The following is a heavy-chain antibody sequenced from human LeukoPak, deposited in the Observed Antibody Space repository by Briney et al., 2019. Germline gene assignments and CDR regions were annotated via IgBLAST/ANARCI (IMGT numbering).Heavy chain of an antibody. CDR3: AREAAAGTRNFDC. Sequence: GGSLRLSCAASGFHVISNYMTWVRQAPGKGLEWVSVIYSGGSTYYADSVKGRFTISRDNSKNTLYLQMNSLRAEDTAVYYCAREAAAGTRNFDCWGQGTLVTVSS. V-gene: IGHV3-53*01. J-gene: IGHJ4*02. D-gene: IGHD6-13*01. CDR2: IYSGGST. CDR1: GFHVISNY.